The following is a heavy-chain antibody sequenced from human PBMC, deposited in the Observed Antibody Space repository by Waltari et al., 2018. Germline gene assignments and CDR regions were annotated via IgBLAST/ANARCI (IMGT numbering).Heavy chain of an antibody. CDR2: IYYSGST. Sequence: QVQLQESGPGLVKPSETLSLNCTVSGGSISSYYWSWIRQPPGKGLEWIGYIYYSGSTNYNPSLKSRVTISVDTSKNQFSLKLSSVTAADTAVYYCARGHLGYFDYWGQGTLVTVSS. CDR1: GGSISSYY. CDR3: ARGHLGYFDY. V-gene: IGHV4-59*01. D-gene: IGHD3-10*01. J-gene: IGHJ4*02.